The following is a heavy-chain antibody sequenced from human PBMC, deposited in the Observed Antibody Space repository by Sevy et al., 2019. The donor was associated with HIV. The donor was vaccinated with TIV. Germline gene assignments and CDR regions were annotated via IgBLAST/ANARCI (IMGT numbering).Heavy chain of an antibody. D-gene: IGHD7-27*01. J-gene: IGHJ4*02. CDR3: AREENRELGTIPLDS. CDR1: GFTFSHHS. V-gene: IGHV3-48*02. Sequence: GGSLRLSCAASGFTFSHHSMNWVRQAPGKGLEWISYISKSGRTTYFADSVRGRFTISRDNAKNSLFLEMHSLTDEDTAVYYCAREENRELGTIPLDSWGRGIQVTVSS. CDR2: ISKSGRTT.